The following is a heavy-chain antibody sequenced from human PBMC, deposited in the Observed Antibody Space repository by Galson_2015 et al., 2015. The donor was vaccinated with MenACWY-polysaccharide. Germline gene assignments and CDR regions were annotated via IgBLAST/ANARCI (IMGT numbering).Heavy chain of an antibody. D-gene: IGHD2-2*02. V-gene: IGHV3-30*18. Sequence: SLRLSCAASGFTFSSYGMHWVRRAPGKGLEWVAVISYDGSNKYYADSVKGRFTISRDNSKNTLYLQMNSLRAEDTAVYYCAKDPPCSSTSCYTYYYMDVWGKGTTVTVSS. CDR3: AKDPPCSSTSCYTYYYMDV. CDR1: GFTFSSYG. CDR2: ISYDGSNK. J-gene: IGHJ6*03.